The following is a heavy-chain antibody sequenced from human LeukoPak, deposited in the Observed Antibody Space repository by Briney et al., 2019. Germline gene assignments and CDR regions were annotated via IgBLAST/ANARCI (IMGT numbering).Heavy chain of an antibody. CDR3: ARQGEGYTYYYDSSGYYYDY. CDR2: IYYSGST. D-gene: IGHD3-22*01. CDR1: GGSISSSSYY. J-gene: IGHJ4*02. Sequence: SETLSLTCTVSGGSISSSSYYWGWIRQPPGKGLEWIGSIYYSGSTYYNPSLKSRVTISVDTSKYQFSLKLSSVTAADTAVYYCARQGEGYTYYYDSSGYYYDYWGQGTLVTVSS. V-gene: IGHV4-39*01.